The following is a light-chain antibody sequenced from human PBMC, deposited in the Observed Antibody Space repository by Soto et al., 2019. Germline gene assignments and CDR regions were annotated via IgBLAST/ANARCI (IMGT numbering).Light chain of an antibody. V-gene: IGKV3-11*01. CDR1: QSVSSY. CDR3: QQRSNWPKT. J-gene: IGKJ1*01. CDR2: DAT. Sequence: EIVLTQSPATLSLSPGERATLACRASQSVSSYLAWYQQKPGQAPRLLIYDATTRAIGIPARFSGSGSGTDFTLTISSLEPEDFAVYYCQQRSNWPKTFGHGTKVDIK.